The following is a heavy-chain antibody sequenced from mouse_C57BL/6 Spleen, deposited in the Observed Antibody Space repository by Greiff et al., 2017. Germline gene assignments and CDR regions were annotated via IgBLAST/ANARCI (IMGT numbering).Heavy chain of an antibody. D-gene: IGHD1-1*01. CDR2: INPYNGGT. Sequence: EVQLQQSGPVLVKPGASVKMSCKASGYTFPDYYMNWVKQSHGKSLEWIGVINPYNGGTSYNQKFKGKATLTVDKSSSTAYMELNSLTSEDSAVYYCARATTVPDYWGQGTTLTVSS. CDR1: GYTFPDYY. V-gene: IGHV1-19*01. CDR3: ARATTVPDY. J-gene: IGHJ2*01.